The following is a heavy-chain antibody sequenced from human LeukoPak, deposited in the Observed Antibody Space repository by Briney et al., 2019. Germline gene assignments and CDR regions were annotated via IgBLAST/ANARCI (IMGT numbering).Heavy chain of an antibody. CDR2: INIDGSST. CDR1: GFTFSSYW. V-gene: IGHV3-74*01. CDR3: ARDPDTPMISQMDY. D-gene: IGHD5-18*01. J-gene: IGHJ4*02. Sequence: GGSLRLSCAASGFTFSSYWMHWVRQAPGEGLVWVSRINIDGSSTTYADSVKGRFTISRDNAKSTLYLQMNSLRAEDTAVYYCARDPDTPMISQMDYWGQGTLVTVSS.